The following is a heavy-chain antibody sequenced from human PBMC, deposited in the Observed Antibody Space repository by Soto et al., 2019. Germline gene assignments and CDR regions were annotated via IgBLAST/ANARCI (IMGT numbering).Heavy chain of an antibody. CDR3: ARAIRWSVVVAAFFDY. J-gene: IGHJ4*02. CDR1: GGSFSGYY. CDR2: INHSGST. Sequence: PSETLSLTCAVYGGSFSGYYWSWIRQPPGKGLEWIGEINHSGSTNYNPSLKSRVTISVDTSKNQFSLKLSSVTAADTAVYYCARAIRWSVVVAAFFDYWGQGTLVTVS. D-gene: IGHD2-15*01. V-gene: IGHV4-34*01.